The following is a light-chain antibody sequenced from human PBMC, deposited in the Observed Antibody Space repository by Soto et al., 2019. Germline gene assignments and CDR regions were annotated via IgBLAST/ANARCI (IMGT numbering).Light chain of an antibody. V-gene: IGKV1-39*01. CDR2: STS. Sequence: DIQMTQSPSSLSASVGDRVTITCRASQSVNRYLNWYQQKEGKAPKLLIYSTSILESGVPSRFSASGSGTDFTLTIKSLQPEDFATYYCQQSYSNPRTFGQGTRVEVK. J-gene: IGKJ1*01. CDR3: QQSYSNPRT. CDR1: QSVNRY.